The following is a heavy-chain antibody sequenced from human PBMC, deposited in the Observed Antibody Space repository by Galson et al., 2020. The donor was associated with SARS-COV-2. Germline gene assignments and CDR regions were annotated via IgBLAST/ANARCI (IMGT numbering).Heavy chain of an antibody. Sequence: GGSLRLSCAASGFTLRNYAMPWVRQAPGKGLEWVSTITGNGDKTYHADSVKGRFTISRDNSKDTLFLQMNSLRADDTAVYYCPRGRCCGTDCLLPVDLWGQGGLVTVSS. D-gene: IGHD1-1*01. J-gene: IGHJ5*02. CDR3: PRGRCCGTDCLLPVDL. CDR2: ITGNGDKT. V-gene: IGHV3-23*01. CDR1: GFTLRNYA.